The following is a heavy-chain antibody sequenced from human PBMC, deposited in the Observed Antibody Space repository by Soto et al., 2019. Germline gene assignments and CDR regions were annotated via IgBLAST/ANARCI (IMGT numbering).Heavy chain of an antibody. CDR1: GFTFSNSG. J-gene: IGHJ5*02. Sequence: QVQLVESGGGVVQPGRSLRLSCAASGFTFSNSGMLWVRQAPGKGLEWVALISYDGSYKYYADSVKGRFTISRDNSKNTLYLQMNSLRAEDTAVYYCAKEPDYDLNWFDPWGQGTLVTVSS. CDR2: ISYDGSYK. CDR3: AKEPDYDLNWFDP. V-gene: IGHV3-30*18. D-gene: IGHD3-22*01.